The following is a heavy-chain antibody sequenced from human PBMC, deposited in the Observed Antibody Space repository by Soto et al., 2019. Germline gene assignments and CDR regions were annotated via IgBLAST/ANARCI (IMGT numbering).Heavy chain of an antibody. CDR3: ATHDSSGWYGYFQR. V-gene: IGHV1-69*13. J-gene: IGHJ1*01. Sequence: GASVKVSCKASGATFSNYAFSWVRQAPGQGLEWMGGIIPLYGTPNYAQKFQGRVTITADEFTSTAYMELSSLRSDDTAEYYCATHDSSGWYGYFQRWGQGTLVTVSS. CDR1: GATFSNYA. D-gene: IGHD6-19*01. CDR2: IIPLYGTP.